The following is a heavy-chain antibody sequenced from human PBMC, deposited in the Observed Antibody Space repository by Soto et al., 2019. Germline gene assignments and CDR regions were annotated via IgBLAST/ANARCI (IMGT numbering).Heavy chain of an antibody. V-gene: IGHV1-46*01. CDR2: INPSGGAT. CDR1: GYTFTGYY. J-gene: IGHJ4*02. D-gene: IGHD2-15*01. Sequence: ASVKVSCKASGYTFTGYYVHWVRQAPGQGLEWMGLINPSGGATNNAQKFQGRVTMTRDTSTSTVYMELSSLRSEDTAVYYCARGGLTVVVPGTIYYWGQGTLVTVSS. CDR3: ARGGLTVVVPGTIYY.